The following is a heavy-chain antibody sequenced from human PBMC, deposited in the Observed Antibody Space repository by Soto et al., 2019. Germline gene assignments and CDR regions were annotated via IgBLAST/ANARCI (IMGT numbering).Heavy chain of an antibody. V-gene: IGHV4-34*01. D-gene: IGHD2-15*01. Sequence: AETLSLTCAVYGGSFSGYYWSWIRQPPGKGLEWIGEINHSGSTNYNPSLKSRVTISVDTSKNQFSLKLSSVTAADTAVYYCARVGEVVAATRHYYYYMDVWGKGTTVTV. CDR2: INHSGST. CDR1: GGSFSGYY. CDR3: ARVGEVVAATRHYYYYMDV. J-gene: IGHJ6*03.